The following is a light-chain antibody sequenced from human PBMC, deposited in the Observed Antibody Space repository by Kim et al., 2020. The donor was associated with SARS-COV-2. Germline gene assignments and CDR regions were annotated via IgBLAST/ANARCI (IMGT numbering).Light chain of an antibody. CDR1: SGSVSTNYY. V-gene: IGLV8-61*01. Sequence: QAVVTQEPSFSVSPGGTVTLTCGLSSGSVSTNYYPSWYQQTPGQAPRTLIYSTNTRSSGVPDRFSGSIVGNKAALTITGARADDESDYYCVLYMGSGIWVFSGGTQLTVL. CDR3: VLYMGSGIWV. CDR2: STN. J-gene: IGLJ3*02.